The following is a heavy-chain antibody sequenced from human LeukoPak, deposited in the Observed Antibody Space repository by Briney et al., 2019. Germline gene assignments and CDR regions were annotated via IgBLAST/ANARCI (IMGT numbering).Heavy chain of an antibody. Sequence: GGPLRLSCEASGFTFTYAWMNWVRQAPGKGPEWVGHITSGGTTDYAAPVKGRFTISREDSKNTVYLQMNSLKMEGTAMYYCIADVPTLDTQLDYWGQGTLVTVSS. CDR1: GFTFTYAW. J-gene: IGHJ4*02. V-gene: IGHV3-15*01. CDR2: ITSGGTT. CDR3: IADVPTLDTQLDY. D-gene: IGHD4-23*01.